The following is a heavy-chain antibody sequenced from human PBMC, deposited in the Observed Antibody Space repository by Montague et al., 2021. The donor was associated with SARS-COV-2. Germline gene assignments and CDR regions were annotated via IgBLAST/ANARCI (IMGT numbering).Heavy chain of an antibody. Sequence: SETLSLTCSISGXSITSYYWSWVRQPAGKGLEWIGHIYASGSTNYSPSLKSRVRLSIDNPKNQFSLNLESLTAADTAVYYCVRDGGNWYYFDYWGQGALVTVSS. D-gene: IGHD3-16*01. V-gene: IGHV4-4*07. J-gene: IGHJ4*02. CDR1: GXSITSYY. CDR3: VRDGGNWYYFDY. CDR2: IYASGST.